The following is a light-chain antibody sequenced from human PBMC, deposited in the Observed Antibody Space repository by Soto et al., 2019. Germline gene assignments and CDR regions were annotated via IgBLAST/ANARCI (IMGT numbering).Light chain of an antibody. CDR3: QAWDSSTPSG. J-gene: IGLJ1*01. V-gene: IGLV3-1*01. CDR2: QDF. CDR1: KVGDDY. Sequence: SYELAQPPSVSVSPGQTATITCSGDKVGDDYVCWYQQKPGQSPVLIIHQDFKRPSRIPERFSGSNSGNTATLTISGTQAMDEADYYCQAWDSSTPSGFGTGTKVTVL.